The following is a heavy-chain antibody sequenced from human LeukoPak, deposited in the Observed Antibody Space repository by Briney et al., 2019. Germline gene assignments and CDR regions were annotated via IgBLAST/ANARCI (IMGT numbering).Heavy chain of an antibody. Sequence: GGSLRLSCAASGFSFSSYAMHWVRQAPGKGLEWVAVIWYDGRNQYYADSVRGRFTISRDNSKNTLHLQMNSLRAEDTAAYYCVKSGPDFGDLPSEYYFDFWGQGTLVTVSS. CDR2: IWYDGRNQ. D-gene: IGHD4-17*01. CDR3: VKSGPDFGDLPSEYYFDF. J-gene: IGHJ4*02. CDR1: GFSFSSYA. V-gene: IGHV3-33*06.